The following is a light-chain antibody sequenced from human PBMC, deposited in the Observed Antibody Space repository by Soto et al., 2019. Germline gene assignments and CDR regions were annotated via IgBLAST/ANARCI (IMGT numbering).Light chain of an antibody. V-gene: IGKV1-5*03. Sequence: DIQMTQSPSTLSASVGDRVTITXXASQSISSWLAWYQQKPGKAPKLLIYKASTLESGVPSRFSGSGSGTDFTLTISSLQPEDFATYSCQQLSGYPWMFGQGTKVDIK. CDR1: QSISSW. CDR3: QQLSGYPWM. CDR2: KAS. J-gene: IGKJ1*01.